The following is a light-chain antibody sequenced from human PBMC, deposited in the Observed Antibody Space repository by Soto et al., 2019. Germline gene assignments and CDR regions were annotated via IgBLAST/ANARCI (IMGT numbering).Light chain of an antibody. J-gene: IGKJ2*01. Sequence: AIRMTQSPSSFSASTGDRVTITCRASQGISSYLAWYQQKPGKAPKLLIYAASTLQSGVPSRFSGSGSGTDFTLTISCPQSDDFATYYCQQYYSYWYTFGQGTKLEIK. V-gene: IGKV1-8*01. CDR2: AAS. CDR3: QQYYSYWYT. CDR1: QGISSY.